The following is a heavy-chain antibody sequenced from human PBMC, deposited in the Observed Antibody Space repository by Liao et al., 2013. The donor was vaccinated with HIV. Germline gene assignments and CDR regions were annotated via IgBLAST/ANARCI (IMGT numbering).Heavy chain of an antibody. D-gene: IGHD2-15*01. Sequence: QVQLQESGPGLVKPSQTLSLTCTVSGGSINSGTYYWTWIRQPAGKGLEWIGRIYGSGRTNYKPSLKSRVSMSLDTSKNQFSLRLTSVTAADTAVYFCARDLESPSVVAIEGFDIWGQGTKVTVSS. CDR2: IYGSGRT. CDR3: ARDLESPSVVAIEGFDI. CDR1: GGSINSGTYY. J-gene: IGHJ3*02. V-gene: IGHV4-61*02.